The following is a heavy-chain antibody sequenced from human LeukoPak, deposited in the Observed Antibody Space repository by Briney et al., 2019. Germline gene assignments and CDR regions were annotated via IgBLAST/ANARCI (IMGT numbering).Heavy chain of an antibody. CDR3: ANEEVPNDY. Sequence: GGSLRLSCAVSGFTFSSHSMTWVRQAPGKGLEWFSGISISGDITYYADSVQGRFIISRDNSKNTVYLQMNSLRVEDTAVYYCANEEVPNDYWGQGTLVTVSS. D-gene: IGHD4/OR15-4a*01. V-gene: IGHV3-23*01. CDR1: GFTFSSHS. CDR2: ISISGDIT. J-gene: IGHJ4*02.